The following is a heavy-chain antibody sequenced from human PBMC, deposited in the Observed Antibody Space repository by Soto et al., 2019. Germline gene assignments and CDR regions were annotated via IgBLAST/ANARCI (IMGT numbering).Heavy chain of an antibody. CDR3: TRGDQYDILLRYYAMDV. J-gene: IGHJ6*02. Sequence: QVQLVESGGGVVQPGTSLRLSCVASGFTFNKFDMHWIRQTPDKRLQWVAFIAYDGINKYYTGSVKGRFTVSRDNSKSTVSLQMNNLGLEDTATYLCTRGDQYDILLRYYAMDVWGLGTTVSISS. V-gene: IGHV3-30-3*01. CDR2: IAYDGINK. D-gene: IGHD1-26*01. CDR1: GFTFNKFD.